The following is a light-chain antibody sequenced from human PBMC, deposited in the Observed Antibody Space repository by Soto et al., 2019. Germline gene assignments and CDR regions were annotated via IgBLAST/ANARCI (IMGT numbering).Light chain of an antibody. CDR3: QQRSNWPRT. V-gene: IGKV3-11*01. J-gene: IGKJ1*01. CDR2: DAS. Sequence: EIVLTQSPATLSLSPGERATLSCRASQSVSSYLAWYQQKLGQAPRLLIYDASNRATGIPARFSGSGSGTDFTLTFSSLEPEDFAVYYCQQRSNWPRTFGQGTKVDIK. CDR1: QSVSSY.